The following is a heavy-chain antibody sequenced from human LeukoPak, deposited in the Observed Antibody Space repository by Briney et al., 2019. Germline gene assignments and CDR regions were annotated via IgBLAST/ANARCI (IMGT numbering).Heavy chain of an antibody. J-gene: IGHJ3*02. CDR3: ARAVTIWTDAFDI. D-gene: IGHD3/OR15-3a*01. Sequence: GGSLRLSCAASGFSVSNNYMNWVRQAPGKGLEWVSVIYSAGNTYYADSVKGRFTISRDKSKNTMYLQMNNLRAEDTAVYYCARAVTIWTDAFDIWGQGTVVTVSS. CDR2: IYSAGNT. V-gene: IGHV3-53*01. CDR1: GFSVSNNY.